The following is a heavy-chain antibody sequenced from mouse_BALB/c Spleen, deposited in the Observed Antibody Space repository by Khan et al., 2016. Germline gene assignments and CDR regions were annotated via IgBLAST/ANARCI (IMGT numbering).Heavy chain of an antibody. CDR1: GYAFTNYL. D-gene: IGHD2-3*01. CDR3: AGYDGNYYAMDY. V-gene: IGHV1-54*01. J-gene: IGHJ4*01. Sequence: VQLQESGAELVRPGTSVKVSCKASGYAFTNYLIEWVKQRPGQGLEWIGVINPGSGGTNYNEKFKGKATLTADKSSSTAYMQLSSLTSDDSAVYFCAGYDGNYYAMDYWGQGTSVTVSS. CDR2: INPGSGGT.